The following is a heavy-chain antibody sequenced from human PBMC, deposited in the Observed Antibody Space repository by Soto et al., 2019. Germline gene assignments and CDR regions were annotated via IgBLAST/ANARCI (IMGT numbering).Heavy chain of an antibody. Sequence: GGSLRLSCAASGFTFSSYAMSWVRQAPGKGLEWVSAISGSGGSTYYADSVKGRFTISRDNSKNTLYLQMNSLRAEDTAVYYCAKGPYYDFWSGYFLDYWGQGTLVTVSS. CDR1: GFTFSSYA. V-gene: IGHV3-23*01. CDR3: AKGPYYDFWSGYFLDY. D-gene: IGHD3-3*01. CDR2: ISGSGGST. J-gene: IGHJ4*02.